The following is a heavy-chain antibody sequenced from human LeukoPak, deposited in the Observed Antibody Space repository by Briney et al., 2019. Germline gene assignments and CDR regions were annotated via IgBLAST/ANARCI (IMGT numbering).Heavy chain of an antibody. Sequence: GGSLRLSCAASGFTFSSYGMHWVRQAPGKGLEWVAVISYDGSNKYYADSVKGRFTISRDNSKNTLYLQMNSLRAEDTAVYYCARDRGGYAPFDYWGQGTLVTVSS. CDR2: ISYDGSNK. D-gene: IGHD5-12*01. J-gene: IGHJ4*02. V-gene: IGHV3-30*03. CDR1: GFTFSSYG. CDR3: ARDRGGYAPFDY.